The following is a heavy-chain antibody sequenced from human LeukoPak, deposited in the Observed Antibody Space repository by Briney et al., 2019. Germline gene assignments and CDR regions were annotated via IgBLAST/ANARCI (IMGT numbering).Heavy chain of an antibody. CDR3: ALSSSWYLSHLDY. Sequence: GASVKVSCKASGYTFTTHDLTWVRQATGQGLEWMGWINTNTGNPTYAQGFTGRLVFSLDTSVSTAYLQISSLKAEDTAVYYCALSSSWYLSHLDYWGQGTLVTVSS. CDR1: GYTFTTHD. J-gene: IGHJ4*02. CDR2: INTNTGNP. D-gene: IGHD6-13*01. V-gene: IGHV7-4-1*02.